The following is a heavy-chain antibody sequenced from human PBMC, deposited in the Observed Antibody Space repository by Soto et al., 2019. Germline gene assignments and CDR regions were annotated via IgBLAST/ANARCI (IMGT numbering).Heavy chain of an antibody. CDR3: AREETMVYAN. J-gene: IGHJ4*02. Sequence: PSETLSLTYTVSGGSISSSSYYWGWIRQPPGKGLEWIGSIYYSGSTYYNPSLKSRVTISVDTSKNQFSLKLSSVTAADTAVYYCAREETMVYANWGQGTLVTVSS. D-gene: IGHD2-8*01. CDR1: GGSISSSSYY. CDR2: IYYSGST. V-gene: IGHV4-39*02.